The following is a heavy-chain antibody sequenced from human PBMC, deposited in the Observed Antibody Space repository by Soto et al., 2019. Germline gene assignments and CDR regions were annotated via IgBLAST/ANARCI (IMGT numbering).Heavy chain of an antibody. CDR3: ARGPEDILTGYCLDY. CDR1: GGSISSGGYY. J-gene: IGHJ4*02. D-gene: IGHD3-9*01. CDR2: IYYSGST. V-gene: IGHV4-31*03. Sequence: QVQLQESGPGLVKPSQTLSLTCTVSGGSISSGGYYWSWIRQHPGKGLEWIGYIYYSGSTYYNPSIKSRGTITVDTSKNQFSLKLSSVTAADTAVYDCARGPEDILTGYCLDYWGQGTLVTVSS.